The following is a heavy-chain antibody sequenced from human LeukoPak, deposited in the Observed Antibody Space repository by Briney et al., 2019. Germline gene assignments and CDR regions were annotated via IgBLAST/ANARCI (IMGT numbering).Heavy chain of an antibody. Sequence: ASVKVSCKASGYTFTSYDISWVRQATGQGLEWMGWMNPISGNTGYAQKFQGRVTMTRSTSISTAYMELSSLRSEDTAVYCCARPYCSGGDCLRYFDLWGRGTLITVSS. CDR1: GYTFTSYD. J-gene: IGHJ2*01. D-gene: IGHD2-15*01. CDR2: MNPISGNT. V-gene: IGHV1-8*01. CDR3: ARPYCSGGDCLRYFDL.